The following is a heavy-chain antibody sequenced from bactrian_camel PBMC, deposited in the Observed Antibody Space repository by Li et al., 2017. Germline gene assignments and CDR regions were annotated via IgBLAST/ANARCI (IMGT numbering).Heavy chain of an antibody. CDR1: QFTYNRQC. J-gene: IGHJ4*01. V-gene: IGHV3S40*01. Sequence: DVQLVESGGGAVQVGDTLTLTCIPRQFTYNRQCMMWFRQAPGREREGVAARDTRRGNPYYTDSVKGRFTISQHSANNTIYLLMNDLKSEDTAMYYCAAFSCSGGYYYWVNYWDQGTQVTVS. CDR2: RDTRRGNP. D-gene: IGHD2*01. CDR3: AAFSCSGGYYYWVNY.